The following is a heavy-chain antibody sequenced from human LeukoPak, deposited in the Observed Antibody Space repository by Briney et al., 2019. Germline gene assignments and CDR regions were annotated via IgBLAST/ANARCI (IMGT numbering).Heavy chain of an antibody. D-gene: IGHD6-6*01. V-gene: IGHV4-61*02. CDR3: ATFSSSTLYYYGMDV. Sequence: SQTLSLTCTVSGGSISSGSYYWSWVRQPAGKGLEWIGRIYTSGSTNYNPSLKSRVTISVDTSKNQFSLKLSSVTAADTAVYYCATFSSSTLYYYGMDVWGQGTTVTVSS. CDR1: GGSISSGSYY. CDR2: IYTSGST. J-gene: IGHJ6*02.